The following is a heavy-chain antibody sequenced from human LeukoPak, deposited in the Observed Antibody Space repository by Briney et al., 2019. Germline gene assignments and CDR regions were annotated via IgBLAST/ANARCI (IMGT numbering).Heavy chain of an antibody. V-gene: IGHV3-30*02. CDR1: GFTFSGYG. CDR2: IRSDGSIK. CDR3: ARGSVTGGFRWSRIAAAGTHFDY. J-gene: IGHJ4*02. D-gene: IGHD6-13*01. Sequence: PGGSLRLSCAASGFTFSGYGIHWVRQAPGKGLEWVSFIRSDGSIKYYADSVRDRFTISRDNSKNTLYLQMNSLRTEDTAVYYCARGSVTGGFRWSRIAAAGTHFDYWGQGTLVTVSS.